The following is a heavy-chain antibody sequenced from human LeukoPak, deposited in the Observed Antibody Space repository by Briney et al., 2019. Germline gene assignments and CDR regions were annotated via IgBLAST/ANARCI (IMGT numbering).Heavy chain of an antibody. CDR3: ARGAEGGSSMRLRYYYYYMDV. CDR2: IAAYSGNT. Sequence: GASVKVSCKASGYTFSNYGLNWARQAPGQGLEWMGRIAAYSGNTNYAAKFQGRVTMTTDTSTNTAYMELRSLTSDDTVIYYCARGAEGGSSMRLRYYYYYMDVWGKGITVTVSS. J-gene: IGHJ6*03. CDR1: GYTFSNYG. V-gene: IGHV1-18*01. D-gene: IGHD2-15*01.